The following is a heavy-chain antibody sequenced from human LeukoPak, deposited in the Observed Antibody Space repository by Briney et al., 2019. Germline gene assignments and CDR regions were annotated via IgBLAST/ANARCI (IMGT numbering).Heavy chain of an antibody. D-gene: IGHD6-13*01. J-gene: IGHJ5*02. CDR1: GGSFSGYY. V-gene: IGHV4-34*01. Sequence: KPSETLSLTCAVYGGSFSGYYWSWIRQPPGKGLEWIGEINHSGSTNYNPSLKSRVTISVDTSKNQFSLKLSSVTAADTAVYYCARLRTSSSLATFDPWGQGTLVTVSS. CDR3: ARLRTSSSLATFDP. CDR2: INHSGST.